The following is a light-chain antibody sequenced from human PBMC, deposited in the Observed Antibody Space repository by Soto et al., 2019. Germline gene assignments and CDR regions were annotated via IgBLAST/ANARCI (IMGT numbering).Light chain of an antibody. CDR1: QGIRND. CDR3: LQHYTLPRT. Sequence: AIQMTQSPSSLSASVGDRVTITCRASQGIRNDLGWYQQKPGKAPKLLISGVSRLQSGVPSRFSGSGPGTDFTLIISNLQPDDFATYFCLQHYTLPRTFGQGTKLEIK. J-gene: IGKJ2*01. V-gene: IGKV1-6*01. CDR2: GVS.